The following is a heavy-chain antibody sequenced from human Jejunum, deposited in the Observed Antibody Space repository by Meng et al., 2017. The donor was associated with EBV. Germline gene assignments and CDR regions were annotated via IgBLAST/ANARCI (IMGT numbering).Heavy chain of an antibody. CDR2: INTNTGYP. CDR1: GYTFTSSG. J-gene: IGHJ5*02. Sequence: QGQPVQSGSELKKPGGSVKVSCKASGYTFTSSGINWVRQAPGQGLEWMGWINTNTGYPTYAQDFTGRFVFSLDTSVSTAYLQITSLSTEDNAVYYCARVRPGGGWFDPWGQGTLVTVSS. V-gene: IGHV7-4-1*02. CDR3: ARVRPGGGWFDP. D-gene: IGHD2-8*02.